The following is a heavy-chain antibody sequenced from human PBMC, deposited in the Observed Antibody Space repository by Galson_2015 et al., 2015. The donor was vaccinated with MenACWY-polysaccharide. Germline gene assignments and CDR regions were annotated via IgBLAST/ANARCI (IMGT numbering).Heavy chain of an antibody. J-gene: IGHJ3*02. CDR1: GGSISSSYW. D-gene: IGHD2-2*01. Sequence: SETLSLTCAVSGGSISSSYWWTWVRQPPGKGLEWIGKIYHDGRTAYIPSLKSRITVSLDKAKNQVSLRLISVTAADTAVYYCARRYRYATSDYYPAFDMWGQGTMVTVSS. CDR3: ARRYRYATSDYYPAFDM. CDR2: IYHDGRT. V-gene: IGHV4-4*02.